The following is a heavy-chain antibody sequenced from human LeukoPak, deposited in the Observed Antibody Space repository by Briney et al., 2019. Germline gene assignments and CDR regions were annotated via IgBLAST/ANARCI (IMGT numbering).Heavy chain of an antibody. J-gene: IGHJ4*02. V-gene: IGHV3-30*04. Sequence: GGSLRLSCAASGFTFSSYAMHWVRQAPGKGLEWVAVISYDGSNKYYADSVKGRFTISRDNSKNALYLQMNSLRAEDTAAYYCARGLIQLWLQFVYWGQGTLVTVSS. D-gene: IGHD5-18*01. CDR3: ARGLIQLWLQFVY. CDR2: ISYDGSNK. CDR1: GFTFSSYA.